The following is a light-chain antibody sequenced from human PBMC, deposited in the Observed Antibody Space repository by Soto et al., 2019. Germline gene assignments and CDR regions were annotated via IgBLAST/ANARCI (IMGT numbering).Light chain of an antibody. J-gene: IGLJ2*01. V-gene: IGLV8-61*01. CDR1: SGSVSTTYY. Sequence: QTVVTQEPSFSVSPGGTVTHTCGLTSGSVSTTYYPSWYQQTPGQAPCTLIYSTNIRSSGVPDRFSGSILGNKAALTITGAQADDESDYHCMLYMGGGLVVFGGGTQLTVL. CDR2: STN. CDR3: MLYMGGGLVV.